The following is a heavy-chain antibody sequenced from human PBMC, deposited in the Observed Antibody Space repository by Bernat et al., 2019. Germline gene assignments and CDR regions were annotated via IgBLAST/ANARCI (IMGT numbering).Heavy chain of an antibody. V-gene: IGHV3-21*01. D-gene: IGHD1-26*01. J-gene: IGHJ4*02. CDR3: AGGRTSGSYEDY. Sequence: EVQLVESGGGLVKPGGSLRLSCAASGFPFSSYSMNWVRQAPGKGLEWVSSISSSSSYKYSADSVKGRFTISRDNAKNSLYLQMNSLRAEDTAVYYCAGGRTSGSYEDYWGQGTLVTVSS. CDR1: GFPFSSYS. CDR2: ISSSSSYK.